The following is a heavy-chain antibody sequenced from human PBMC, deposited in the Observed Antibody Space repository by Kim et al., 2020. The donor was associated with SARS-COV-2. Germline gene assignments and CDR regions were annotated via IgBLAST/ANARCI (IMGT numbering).Heavy chain of an antibody. CDR1: GLSFDDSA. D-gene: IGHD3-10*01. V-gene: IGHV3-30-3*01. CDR3: ARGNYYESVSLSDYYNGMDV. CDR2: ISYDGRNK. Sequence: RGSLRLSCAASGLSFDDSAMNWVRQAPGKGLEWVAVISYDGRNKEYADSVKGRFSISRDNSKSTLSLQMNSLRVEDTAVYYCARGNYYESVSLSDYYNGMDVWGQGTTVTVSS. J-gene: IGHJ6*02.